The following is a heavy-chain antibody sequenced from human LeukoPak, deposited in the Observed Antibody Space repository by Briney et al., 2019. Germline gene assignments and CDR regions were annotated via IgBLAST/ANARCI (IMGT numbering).Heavy chain of an antibody. CDR1: GFTFSSYA. J-gene: IGHJ4*02. D-gene: IGHD3-3*01. Sequence: GGSLRLSCAGSGFTFSSYAMHWVRQAPGKGLEWVTVISYDGSNKYYADSVKGRFTISRDNTKNSLYLQMNSLRVEDTAVFYCARDQYDTWSRRGNFDSWGQGTLVIVSS. V-gene: IGHV3-30-3*01. CDR3: ARDQYDTWSRRGNFDS. CDR2: ISYDGSNK.